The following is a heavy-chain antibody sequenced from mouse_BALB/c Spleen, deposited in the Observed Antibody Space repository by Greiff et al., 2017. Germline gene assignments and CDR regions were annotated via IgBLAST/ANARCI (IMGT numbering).Heavy chain of an antibody. V-gene: IGHV2-9*02. D-gene: IGHD3-3*01. CDR1: GFSLTSYG. Sequence: VKLQESGPGLVAPSQSLSITCAVSGFSLTSYGVHWVRQPPGKGLEWLGVIWAGGSTNYNSALMSRLSISKDNSKSQVFLKMNSLQTDDTAMYYCAREGDGGYWGQGTTLTVSS. CDR3: AREGDGGY. J-gene: IGHJ2*01. CDR2: IWAGGST.